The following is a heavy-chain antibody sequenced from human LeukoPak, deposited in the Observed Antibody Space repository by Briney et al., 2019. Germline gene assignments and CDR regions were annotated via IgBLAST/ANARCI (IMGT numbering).Heavy chain of an antibody. CDR2: ISGSGGST. V-gene: IGHV3-23*01. D-gene: IGHD6-13*01. J-gene: IGHJ5*02. CDR1: GFTFSSYA. Sequence: GSLRLSCAASGFTFSSYAMSWVRQAPGKGLEWVSAISGSGGSTYYADSVKGRFTISRDNSKNTLYLQMNSLRAEDTAVYYCAAPISSYSSSLNWFEPWGQGTLVTVSS. CDR3: AAPISSYSSSLNWFEP.